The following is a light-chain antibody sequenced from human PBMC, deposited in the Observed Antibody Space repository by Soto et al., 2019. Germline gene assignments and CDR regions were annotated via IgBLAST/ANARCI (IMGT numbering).Light chain of an antibody. Sequence: DIQMTQSPSTLSASVGDRVTITCRASQSISNWLAWYQQKPGKAPKLLIYKSSSLESGVPSRFSGSGSGPEFTLTISSLQPDDFATYYCQQYNSYSGTFGQGTKVDIK. CDR1: QSISNW. V-gene: IGKV1-5*03. CDR3: QQYNSYSGT. CDR2: KSS. J-gene: IGKJ1*01.